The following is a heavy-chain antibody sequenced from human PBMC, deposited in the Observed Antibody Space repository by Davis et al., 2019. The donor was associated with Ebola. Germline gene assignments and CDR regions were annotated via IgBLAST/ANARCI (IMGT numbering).Heavy chain of an antibody. V-gene: IGHV4-34*01. D-gene: IGHD1-26*01. Sequence: GSLRLSCAASGFTFSDYVMSWVRQPPRKGLEWIGEIYHSGSTNYNPSLKSRVTISVDTSKNQFSLKLSSVTAADTAVYYCARDRKYSGSYYFDYWGQGTLVTVSS. CDR3: ARDRKYSGSYYFDY. CDR1: GFTFSDYV. J-gene: IGHJ4*02. CDR2: IYHSGST.